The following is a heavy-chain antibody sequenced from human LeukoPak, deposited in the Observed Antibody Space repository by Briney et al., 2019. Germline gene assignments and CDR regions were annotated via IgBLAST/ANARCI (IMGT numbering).Heavy chain of an antibody. D-gene: IGHD4-23*01. CDR1: GGPISYYY. Sequence: PSETLSLTCTVSGGPISYYYWSWIRQPPGKGLQWIGYVYYSGSTNYNPSLKCRVTISVDTSKNQFSLKLNSVTPADTAVYYCATLTGGDDAFDIWGQGTMVTVSS. CDR2: VYYSGST. CDR3: ATLTGGDDAFDI. V-gene: IGHV4-59*01. J-gene: IGHJ3*02.